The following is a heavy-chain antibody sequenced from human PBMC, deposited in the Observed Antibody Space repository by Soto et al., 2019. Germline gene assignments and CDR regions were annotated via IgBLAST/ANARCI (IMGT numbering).Heavy chain of an antibody. Sequence: GGSLRLSCAASGFTFGDYYMSWIRQAPGKGLEWVSYISSNSSTINYADSVKGRFTISRDNAKNSLYMQMNSLRAEDTAVYYCARGQGSSGLIYWGQGTLVTVSS. CDR1: GFTFGDYY. CDR2: ISSNSSTI. D-gene: IGHD3-22*01. CDR3: ARGQGSSGLIY. J-gene: IGHJ4*02. V-gene: IGHV3-11*01.